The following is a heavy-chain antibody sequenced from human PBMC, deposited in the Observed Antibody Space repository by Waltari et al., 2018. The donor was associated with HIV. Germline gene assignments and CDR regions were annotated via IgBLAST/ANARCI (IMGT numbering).Heavy chain of an antibody. Sequence: QVQLVQSGAEVKQRGASVKVSCKTSGDNFTSHDINWVRQDAGQGLEWMGWMNPKGGNTGYGHNFQGRVTMTRDASITTAYLELTSLTSGDTAVYYCARDWPRYCSGGSCLSYWGQGTLVTVSS. J-gene: IGHJ4*02. CDR2: MNPKGGNT. V-gene: IGHV1-8*01. CDR1: GDNFTSHD. CDR3: ARDWPRYCSGGSCLSY. D-gene: IGHD2-15*01.